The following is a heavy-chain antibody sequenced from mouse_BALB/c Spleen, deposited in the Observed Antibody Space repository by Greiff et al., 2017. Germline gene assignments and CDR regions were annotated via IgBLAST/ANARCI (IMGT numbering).Heavy chain of an antibody. CDR3: ARRRRGYDGNYYAMDY. J-gene: IGHJ4*01. D-gene: IGHD2-2*01. CDR2: IDPSDSYT. Sequence: QVQLQQSGAELVKPGASVKLSCKASGYTFTSYWMHWVKQRPGQGLEWIGEIDPSDSYTNYNQKFKGKATLTVDKSSSTAYMQLSSLTSEDSAVYYCARRRRGYDGNYYAMDYWGQGTSVTVSS. CDR1: GYTFTSYW. V-gene: IGHV1-69*02.